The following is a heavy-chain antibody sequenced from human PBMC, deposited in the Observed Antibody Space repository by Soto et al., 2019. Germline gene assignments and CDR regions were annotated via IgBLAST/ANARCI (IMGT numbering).Heavy chain of an antibody. CDR3: ARGTRALNYGSGSYYNWFDP. CDR1: GGSIDTYY. D-gene: IGHD3-10*01. J-gene: IGHJ5*02. CDR2: IYYSGST. V-gene: IGHV4-59*12. Sequence: PSETLSLTCNVSGGSIDTYYWSWIRQPPGKGLDWIGYIYYSGSTNYNPSLQSRLTISVDTSKNQFSLKLNSVTAADTAVYYCARGTRALNYGSGSYYNWFDPWGQGTLVTVSS.